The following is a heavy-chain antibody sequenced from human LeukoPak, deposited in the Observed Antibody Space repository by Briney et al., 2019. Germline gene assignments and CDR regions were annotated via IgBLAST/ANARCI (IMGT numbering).Heavy chain of an antibody. CDR2: ISYDGSNK. J-gene: IGHJ4*02. V-gene: IGHV3-30*18. CDR1: GFTFSSYC. D-gene: IGHD3-16*01. Sequence: GGSLRLSCAASGFTFSSYCRHWVRQAPGKGLEWVAVISYDGSNKYFADSVKGRFTISRDNSKNTLYLQMNSLRAEDMAVYYCAKATWGEIDYWGQGTLVTVSS. CDR3: AKATWGEIDY.